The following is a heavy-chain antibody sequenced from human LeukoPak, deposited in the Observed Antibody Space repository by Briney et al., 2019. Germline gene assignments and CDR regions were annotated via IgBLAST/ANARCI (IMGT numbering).Heavy chain of an antibody. Sequence: PGGSLRLSCAASGFTFSQFAVHWVRQAPGKGLEWVSVIYSGGSTYYADSVKGRFTISRDNSKNTLYLQMNSLRAEDTAVYYCARVRKGYYDSSGSGFDYRGQGTLVTVSS. V-gene: IGHV3-66*01. J-gene: IGHJ4*02. CDR2: IYSGGST. CDR1: GFTFSQFA. CDR3: ARVRKGYYDSSGSGFDY. D-gene: IGHD3-22*01.